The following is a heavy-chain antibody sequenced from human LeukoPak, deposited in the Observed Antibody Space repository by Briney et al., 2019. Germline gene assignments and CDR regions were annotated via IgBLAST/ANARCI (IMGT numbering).Heavy chain of an antibody. Sequence: PGGPLRLSCAASGFTFSSYAMHWVRQAPGKGLEWVAVISYDGSNKYYADSVKGRFTISRDNSKNTLYLQMNSLRAEGTAVYYCARDGGSHYGDYVGYFDYWGQGTLVTVSS. CDR2: ISYDGSNK. J-gene: IGHJ4*02. V-gene: IGHV3-30*04. D-gene: IGHD4-17*01. CDR3: ARDGGSHYGDYVGYFDY. CDR1: GFTFSSYA.